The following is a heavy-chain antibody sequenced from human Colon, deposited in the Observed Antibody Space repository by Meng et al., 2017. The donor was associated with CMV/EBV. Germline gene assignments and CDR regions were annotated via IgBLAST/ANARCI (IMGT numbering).Heavy chain of an antibody. J-gene: IGHJ5*02. CDR2: IYYNSNT. V-gene: IGHV4-39*07. D-gene: IGHD3-10*01. CDR1: GGFISSSDFY. Sequence: GSLRLSCSVSGGFISSSDFYWGWIRQPPGKGLEWIGHIYYNSNTYYNPSLKSRVTISVDTSKIQFSLNLNSVTAADTAVYYCARTHYGSGSSRFDPWGQGTLVTVSS. CDR3: ARTHYGSGSSRFDP.